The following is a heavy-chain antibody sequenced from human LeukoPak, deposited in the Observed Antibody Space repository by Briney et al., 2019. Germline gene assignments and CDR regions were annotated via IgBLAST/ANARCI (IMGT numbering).Heavy chain of an antibody. J-gene: IGHJ3*02. Sequence: SETLSLTCTVSGGSISSGVYYWRCIRQHPGKGLEWIGYIYYSGSTYSNPSLKSRLTMSVDISKNQFSLKLSSVTAADTAVYYFARGVKGLRGAFDIWGQGTMVTVSS. CDR2: IYYSGST. CDR1: GGSISSGVYY. D-gene: IGHD3-10*01. CDR3: ARGVKGLRGAFDI. V-gene: IGHV4-31*03.